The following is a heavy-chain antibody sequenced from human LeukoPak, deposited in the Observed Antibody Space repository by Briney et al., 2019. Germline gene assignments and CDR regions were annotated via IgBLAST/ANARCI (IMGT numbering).Heavy chain of an antibody. D-gene: IGHD3-22*01. Sequence: GGSLRLSCAASGFTFSSYCIHWVRQAPGKGLVWVSRINSDGSSTSYADSVKGRFTISRDTATNTLYLQMNSLRAEDTAVYYCARGSSISAYYYDSSSCDYWGQGTLVSVSS. V-gene: IGHV3-74*01. CDR1: GFTFSSYC. J-gene: IGHJ4*02. CDR2: INSDGSST. CDR3: ARGSSISAYYYDSSSCDY.